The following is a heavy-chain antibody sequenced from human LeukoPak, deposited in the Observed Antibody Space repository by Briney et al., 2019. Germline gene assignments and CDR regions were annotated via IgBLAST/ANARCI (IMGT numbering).Heavy chain of an antibody. Sequence: SETLSLTCTVSGGSISSYYWSWIRQPPGKGLEWIGYIYYSGSTNYNPSLKSRVTISVGTSKNQFSLKLSSVTTADTAVYYCAREARHLGSGSYYSGRDYYYYYMDVWGKGTTVTVSS. J-gene: IGHJ6*03. V-gene: IGHV4-59*01. CDR1: GGSISSYY. CDR2: IYYSGST. D-gene: IGHD3-10*01. CDR3: AREARHLGSGSYYSGRDYYYYYMDV.